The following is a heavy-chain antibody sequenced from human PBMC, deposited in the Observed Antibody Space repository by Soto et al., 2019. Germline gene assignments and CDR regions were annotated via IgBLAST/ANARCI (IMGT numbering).Heavy chain of an antibody. CDR1: GFTFSSYG. D-gene: IGHD2-15*01. J-gene: IGHJ4*02. CDR2: ISYDGSNK. Sequence: GGSLRLSCAASGFTFSSYGMHWVRQAPGKGLEWVAVISYDGSNKYYADSVKGRFTISRDNSKNTLYLQMNSLRAEDTAVYYCAKVGCSGGSCYTTTYGAVDYWGQGTLVTVSS. V-gene: IGHV3-30*18. CDR3: AKVGCSGGSCYTTTYGAVDY.